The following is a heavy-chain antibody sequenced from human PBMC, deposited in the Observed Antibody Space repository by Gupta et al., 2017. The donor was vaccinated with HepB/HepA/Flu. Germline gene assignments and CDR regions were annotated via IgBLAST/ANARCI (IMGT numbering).Heavy chain of an antibody. D-gene: IGHD2-2*01. Sequence: QVQLVQSGAEVKKPGSSVKVSCKASGGTFSSYAIRWVRQAPGQGLEWMGGIIPIFGTANYAQKFQGRVTITADESTSTAYMELSSLRSEDTAVYYCARDHVVVVPAAIEPTYYYYYMDVWGKGTTVTVSS. CDR2: IIPIFGTA. J-gene: IGHJ6*03. CDR1: GGTFSSYA. V-gene: IGHV1-69*01. CDR3: ARDHVVVVPAAIEPTYYYYYMDV.